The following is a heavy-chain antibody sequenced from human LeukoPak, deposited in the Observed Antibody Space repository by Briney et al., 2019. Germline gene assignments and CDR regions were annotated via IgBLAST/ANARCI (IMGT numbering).Heavy chain of an antibody. CDR2: IYYSGST. CDR3: ARLPAYCTGGICYYFHY. CDR1: GGSISSYY. J-gene: IGHJ4*02. Sequence: SETLSLTCTVSGGSISSYYWSWIRQPPGKGLEWIGYIYYSGSTNYNPSLKSRVTISVDTSKNQFSLNLSSVTAADTAVYYCARLPAYCTGGICYYFHYWGQGALVTVSS. V-gene: IGHV4-59*01. D-gene: IGHD2-8*02.